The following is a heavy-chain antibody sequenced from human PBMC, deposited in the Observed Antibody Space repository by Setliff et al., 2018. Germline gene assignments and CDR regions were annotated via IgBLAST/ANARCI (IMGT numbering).Heavy chain of an antibody. V-gene: IGHV4-39*07. CDR1: GGSISSGSYY. CDR3: ARDPLGEIAVAGHDAFDI. CDR2: IYYSGST. Sequence: PSETLSLTCTVSGGSISSGSYYWGWIRQPPGKGLEWIGSIYYSGSTYYNPSLKSRVTISVDTSKNQFSLRLSSVTAADTAVYYCARDPLGEIAVAGHDAFDIWGQGTMVTVSS. D-gene: IGHD6-19*01. J-gene: IGHJ3*02.